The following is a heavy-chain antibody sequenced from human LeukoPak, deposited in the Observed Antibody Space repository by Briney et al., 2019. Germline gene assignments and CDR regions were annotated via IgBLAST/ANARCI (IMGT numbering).Heavy chain of an antibody. CDR2: IYYSGST. Sequence: PSETLSLTYTVSGGSISSYYWSWIRQPPGKGLEWIGYIYYSGSTNYNPSLKSRVTISVDTSKNQFSLKLSSVTAADTAVYYCARGWESGSSYNWFDTWSQGTLVTVSS. D-gene: IGHD3-3*01. CDR1: GGSISSYY. J-gene: IGHJ5*02. V-gene: IGHV4-59*01. CDR3: ARGWESGSSYNWFDT.